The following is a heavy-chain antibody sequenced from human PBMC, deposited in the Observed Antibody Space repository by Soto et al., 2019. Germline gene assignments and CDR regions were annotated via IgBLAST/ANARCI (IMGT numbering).Heavy chain of an antibody. D-gene: IGHD3-3*01. CDR2: IYYSGST. Sequence: PSETLSLTCTVSGGSISSSSYYWGWIRQPPGKGLEWIGSIYYSGSTYYNPSLKSRVTISVGTSKNQFSLKLSSVTAADTAVYYCARKPGDDFWSGSNWFDPWGQGTLVTVS. CDR3: ARKPGDDFWSGSNWFDP. CDR1: GGSISSSSYY. V-gene: IGHV4-39*01. J-gene: IGHJ5*02.